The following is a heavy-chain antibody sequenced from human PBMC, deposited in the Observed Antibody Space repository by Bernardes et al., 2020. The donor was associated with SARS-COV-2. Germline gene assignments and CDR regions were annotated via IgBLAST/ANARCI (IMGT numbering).Heavy chain of an antibody. V-gene: IGHV3-74*01. CDR2: INTDGRII. J-gene: IGHJ4*02. CDR1: GFTFTNSW. CDR3: ARRISADGYYYFDS. Sequence: GGSLRLSCAASGFTFTNSWMHWVRQVPGKGLVWVSRINTDGRIINYADSVKGRFTISRDNAKSMLYLQMNSLRAEDTAIYYCARRISADGYYYFDSWGQGTLVTVSS. D-gene: IGHD3-22*01.